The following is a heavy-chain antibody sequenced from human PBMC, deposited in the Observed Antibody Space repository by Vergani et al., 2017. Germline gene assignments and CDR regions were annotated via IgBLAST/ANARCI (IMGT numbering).Heavy chain of an antibody. Sequence: QVQLQESGPGLVKPSQTLSLTCTVSGGSISSGGYYWSWIRQHPGKGLEWIGYIYYSGSTYYNPSLKSRVTISVDPSKNQFSLKLSSVTAADTAVYYCARGAGDCSSTSCSEGGVQHWGQGTLVTVSS. CDR1: GGSISSGGYY. CDR2: IYYSGST. J-gene: IGHJ1*01. CDR3: ARGAGDCSSTSCSEGGVQH. D-gene: IGHD2-2*01. V-gene: IGHV4-31*03.